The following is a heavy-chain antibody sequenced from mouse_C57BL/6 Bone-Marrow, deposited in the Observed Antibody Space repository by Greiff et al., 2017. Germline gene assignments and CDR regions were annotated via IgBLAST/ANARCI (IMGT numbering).Heavy chain of an antibody. CDR2: IYPGNSDT. Sequence: VQLQQSGTVLARPGASVKMSCKTSGYTFTSYWMHWVKQRPGQGLEWIGAIYPGNSDTSYNQKFKGKAKLTAVTSASTAYMELSSLTNEDSAVYYCTRSRYLLLLGYFDYWGQGTTLTVSS. CDR1: GYTFTSYW. CDR3: TRSRYLLLLGYFDY. J-gene: IGHJ2*01. V-gene: IGHV1-5*01. D-gene: IGHD1-1*01.